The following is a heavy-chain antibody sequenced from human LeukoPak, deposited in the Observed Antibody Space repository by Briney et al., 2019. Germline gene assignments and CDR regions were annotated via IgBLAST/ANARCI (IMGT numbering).Heavy chain of an antibody. CDR1: GYSFSRYF. CDR3: ARDLSSTPNWEFDY. J-gene: IGHJ4*02. D-gene: IGHD7-27*01. Sequence: ASVKVSCKASGYSFSRYFIHWVRQAAGQGLEWMGRINAKSGVTEYAQNFQGTVAMSRQTSINTASMELGWLTSDDTAVYYCARDLSSTPNWEFDYWGQGTLVTVSS. V-gene: IGHV1-2*06. CDR2: INAKSGVT.